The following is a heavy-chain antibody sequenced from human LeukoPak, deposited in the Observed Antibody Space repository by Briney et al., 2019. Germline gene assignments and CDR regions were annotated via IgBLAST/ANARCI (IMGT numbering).Heavy chain of an antibody. V-gene: IGHV3-48*03. J-gene: IGHJ4*02. D-gene: IGHD6-6*01. CDR2: ISSSGSTR. Sequence: PGGSLRLSCAASGFTFSSYEMNWVRQAPGKGLEWVSYISSSGSTRDYADSVKGRFTISRDNAKNSLYLQMNSLRAEDTPVYYCAREASSSGSDYWGQGTLVTVSS. CDR3: AREASSSGSDY. CDR1: GFTFSSYE.